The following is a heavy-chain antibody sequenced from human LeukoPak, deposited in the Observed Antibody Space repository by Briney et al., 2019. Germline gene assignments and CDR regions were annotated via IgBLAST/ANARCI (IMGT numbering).Heavy chain of an antibody. D-gene: IGHD2-2*01. CDR2: INAGNGNT. CDR1: GYTFTSYA. CDR3: ARDRFIGGRDIVVVPAANHLDY. J-gene: IGHJ4*02. Sequence: ASVKVSCKASGYTFTSYAMHWVRQAPGQRLEWMGWINAGNGNTKYSQKLQGRVTMTTDTSTSTAYMELRSLRSDDTAVYYCARDRFIGGRDIVVVPAANHLDYWGQGTLVTVSS. V-gene: IGHV1-3*01.